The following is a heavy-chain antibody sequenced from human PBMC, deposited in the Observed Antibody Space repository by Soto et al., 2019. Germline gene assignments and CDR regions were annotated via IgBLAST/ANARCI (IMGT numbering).Heavy chain of an antibody. Sequence: ASVKVSCKASGYTFTSYGISWVRQAPGQGLEWMGWISAYNGNTNYAQKLQGRVTMTTDTSTSTAYMELRSLRSDDTAVYYCARDRGSSWSSNYYYYHYMDVWGKGTTVTVSS. D-gene: IGHD6-13*01. V-gene: IGHV1-18*01. CDR2: ISAYNGNT. J-gene: IGHJ6*03. CDR3: ARDRGSSWSSNYYYYHYMDV. CDR1: GYTFTSYG.